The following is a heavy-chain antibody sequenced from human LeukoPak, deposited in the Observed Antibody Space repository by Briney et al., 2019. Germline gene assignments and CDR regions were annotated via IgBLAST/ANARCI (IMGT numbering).Heavy chain of an antibody. J-gene: IGHJ4*02. CDR1: GFTFSSYW. CDR2: IKQDGSEK. CDR3: ARDPIAAAGITFDY. V-gene: IGHV3-7*03. Sequence: GGSLRLSCAASGFTFSSYWMSWVRQAPWKGLEWVANIKQDGSEKYYVDSVKGRFTISRDNAKNSLYLQMNSLRAEDTAVYYCARDPIAAAGITFDYWGQGTLVTVSS. D-gene: IGHD6-13*01.